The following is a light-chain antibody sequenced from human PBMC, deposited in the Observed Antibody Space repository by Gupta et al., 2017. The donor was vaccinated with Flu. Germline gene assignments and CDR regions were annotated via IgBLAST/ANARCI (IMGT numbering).Light chain of an antibody. V-gene: IGKV3-11*01. CDR1: QSVRDY. CDR3: QQRNNGPLT. J-gene: IGKJ4*01. Sequence: EIVLTQSPAALSLSPGERVTLSCRASQSVRDYLAWYHQRPGQSPRLLIYDASNRATDVPARFNASGSETDFTLTISGLEPEDSGVYYCQQRNNGPLTFGGGTKVEIK. CDR2: DAS.